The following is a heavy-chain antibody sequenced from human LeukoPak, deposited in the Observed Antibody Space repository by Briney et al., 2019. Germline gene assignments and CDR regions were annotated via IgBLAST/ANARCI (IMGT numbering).Heavy chain of an antibody. CDR2: IIRSSGYI. J-gene: IGHJ4*02. CDR3: AREGPLYYDILTGYYQDY. D-gene: IGHD3-9*01. Sequence: PGGSLRLSCAASGFTFSSYGMSWVREAPGEGVEWVSSIIRSSGYIYYADSVKGRFTISRDNAKNSMYLQMNSLRAEDTAVYYFAREGPLYYDILTGYYQDYWGQGTLVTVSS. V-gene: IGHV3-21*01. CDR1: GFTFSSYG.